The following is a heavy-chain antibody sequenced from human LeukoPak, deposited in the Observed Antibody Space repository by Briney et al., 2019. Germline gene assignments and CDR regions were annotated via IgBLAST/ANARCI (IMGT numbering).Heavy chain of an antibody. D-gene: IGHD6-13*01. V-gene: IGHV3-48*03. CDR3: ARSPEGGDSSSWYDY. CDR1: GFIFSSHE. J-gene: IGHJ4*02. Sequence: PGGSLRLSCAASGFIFSSHEMNWVRQAPGKGLEWVSHISSSGSLTHYADSVKGRFTISRDNSKNTLYLQMNSLRAEDTAVYYCARSPEGGDSSSWYDYWGQGTLVTVSS. CDR2: ISSSGSLT.